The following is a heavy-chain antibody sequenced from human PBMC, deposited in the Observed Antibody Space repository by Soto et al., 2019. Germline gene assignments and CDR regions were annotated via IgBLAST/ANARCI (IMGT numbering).Heavy chain of an antibody. CDR3: ARLSGDGFWKPYSPYNLFES. Sequence: PGGSLRLSCAASGFAFANYEMHWVRQAPGKGLDWVAYINGGGDVKYYADSVEGRFTISRDNAKNALFLQMDNLRAEDTTIYYCARLSGDGFWKPYSPYNLFESWGQGALVTVSS. CDR1: GFAFANYE. CDR2: INGGGDVK. V-gene: IGHV3-48*03. D-gene: IGHD3-3*01. J-gene: IGHJ5*01.